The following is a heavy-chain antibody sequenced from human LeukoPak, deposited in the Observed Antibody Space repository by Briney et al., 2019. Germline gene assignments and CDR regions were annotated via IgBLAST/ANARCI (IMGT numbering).Heavy chain of an antibody. CDR3: AADQSAGVRNGRLRLGELFY. D-gene: IGHD3-16*01. Sequence: ASVTVSCKASGYTFTSYYMHWVRQAPGQGLEWMGIINPSGGSTSYAQKFQERVTITRDMSTSTAYMELSSLRSEDTAVYYCAADQSAGVRNGRLRLGELFYWGQGNLVTVSS. CDR2: INPSGGST. V-gene: IGHV1-46*01. J-gene: IGHJ4*02. CDR1: GYTFTSYY.